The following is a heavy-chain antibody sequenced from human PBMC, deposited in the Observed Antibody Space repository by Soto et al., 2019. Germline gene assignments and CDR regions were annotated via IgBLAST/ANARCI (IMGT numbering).Heavy chain of an antibody. Sequence: SETLSLTXAVSGGSISSSNWWSWVRQPPGKGLEWIGEIYHSGSTNYNPSLKSRVTISVDKSKNQFSLKLSSVTAADTAVYYCARLYYYDSSGYYYFDYWGQGTLVTVSS. CDR2: IYHSGST. CDR1: GGSISSSNW. J-gene: IGHJ4*02. CDR3: ARLYYYDSSGYYYFDY. D-gene: IGHD3-22*01. V-gene: IGHV4-4*02.